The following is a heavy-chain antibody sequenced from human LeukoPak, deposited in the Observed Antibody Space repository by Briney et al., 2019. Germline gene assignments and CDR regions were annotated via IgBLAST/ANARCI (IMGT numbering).Heavy chain of an antibody. CDR1: GYSISSGYY. CDR3: ARGGLQYDY. J-gene: IGHJ4*02. D-gene: IGHD4-11*01. CDR2: IYHSGST. Sequence: SETLSLTCAVSGYSISSGYYWGWIRQPPGKGLEWIGTIYHSGSTYYNPSLKSRVTISADTSKNQFSLKLSSVTAADTAVYYCARGGLQYDYWGQGTLVTVSS. V-gene: IGHV4-38-2*01.